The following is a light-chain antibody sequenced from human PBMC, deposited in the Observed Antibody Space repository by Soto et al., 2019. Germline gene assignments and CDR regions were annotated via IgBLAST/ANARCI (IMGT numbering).Light chain of an antibody. CDR1: QSVSVN. V-gene: IGKV3-15*01. J-gene: IGKJ4*01. CDR2: GAS. CDR3: QQYNVWPLT. Sequence: EIVMTQSPATLSVTPGDGATLFCRASQSVSVNLAWYQQKPGQAPRLLIYGASTRATGIPARFSGNGAGTEFALTISSLQSEDFAVYYCQQYNVWPLTFGGGTKVEFK.